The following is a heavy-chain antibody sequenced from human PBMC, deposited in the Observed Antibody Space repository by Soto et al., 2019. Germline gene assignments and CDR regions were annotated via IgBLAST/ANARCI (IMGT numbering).Heavy chain of an antibody. CDR3: AKDSGYTGYGTYGMDV. CDR2: ITWNSDTI. CDR1: GFTFDDYA. D-gene: IGHD5-12*01. V-gene: IGHV3-9*01. J-gene: IGHJ6*02. Sequence: EVQLVESGGGLVQPGRSLRLSCAASGFTFDDYAMHWVRQAPGKGLEWVSGITWNSDTIGYADSVKGRFAISRDNAKNSLYLQMNSLRAEDTVLYYCAKDSGYTGYGTYGMDVWGQGTTVTVSS.